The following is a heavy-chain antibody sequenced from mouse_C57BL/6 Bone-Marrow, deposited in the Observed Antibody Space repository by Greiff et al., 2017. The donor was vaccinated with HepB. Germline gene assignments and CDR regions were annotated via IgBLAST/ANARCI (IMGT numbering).Heavy chain of an antibody. Sequence: EVQLVESGGGLVKPGGSLKLSCAASGFTFSSYAMSWVRQTPEKRLEWVATISDGGSYTYYPDNVKGRFTISRDNAKNNLYLQMSHLKSEDTAMYYCARALRYLDYWGQGTTLTVSS. CDR2: ISDGGSYT. J-gene: IGHJ2*01. V-gene: IGHV5-4*01. D-gene: IGHD1-1*01. CDR1: GFTFSSYA. CDR3: ARALRYLDY.